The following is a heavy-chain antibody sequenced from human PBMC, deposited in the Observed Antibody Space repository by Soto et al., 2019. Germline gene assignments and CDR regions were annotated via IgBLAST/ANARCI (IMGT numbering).Heavy chain of an antibody. CDR3: ARDRAARAPRGMDV. V-gene: IGHV3-66*01. CDR2: IYSGDTT. Sequence: EVQLVESGGGLVQPGGSLRLSCAASGFTVSSIYMSWVRQAPGKGLEWVSVIYSGDTTYYADSVKGRFTISRDNSTNTLYLQMNSLRAEDTAVYYCARDRAARAPRGMDVWGQGTTVTVSS. J-gene: IGHJ6*02. D-gene: IGHD3-10*01. CDR1: GFTVSSIY.